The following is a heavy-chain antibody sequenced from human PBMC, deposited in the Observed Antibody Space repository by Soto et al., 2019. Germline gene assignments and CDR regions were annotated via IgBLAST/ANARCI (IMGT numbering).Heavy chain of an antibody. D-gene: IGHD4-4*01. J-gene: IGHJ5*02. Sequence: GASVKVSCKASGGTFSSYAISWVRQAPGQGLEWMGGIIPIFGTANYAQKFQGRVTITADESTSTAYMELSSLRSEDTAVYYCARWGPVTTSRVPDRKKRNWFDPWGQGTLVTVSS. V-gene: IGHV1-69*13. CDR2: IIPIFGTA. CDR1: GGTFSSYA. CDR3: ARWGPVTTSRVPDRKKRNWFDP.